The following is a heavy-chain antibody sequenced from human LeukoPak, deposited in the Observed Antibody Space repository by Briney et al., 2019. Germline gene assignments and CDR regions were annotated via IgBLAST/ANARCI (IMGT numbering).Heavy chain of an antibody. Sequence: ASVKVSCKASGYTFTSYYMHWVRQAPGQGLEWMGIINPSGGSTSYAQKFQGRATMTRDTSTSTVYMELSSLRSEDTAVYYCARDLGIDYYYYGMGVWGQGTTVTVSS. CDR2: INPSGGST. D-gene: IGHD7-27*01. CDR3: ARDLGIDYYYYGMGV. J-gene: IGHJ6*02. CDR1: GYTFTSYY. V-gene: IGHV1-46*01.